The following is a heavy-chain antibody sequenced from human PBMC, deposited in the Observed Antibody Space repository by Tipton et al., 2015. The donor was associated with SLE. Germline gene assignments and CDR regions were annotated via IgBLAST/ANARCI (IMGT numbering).Heavy chain of an antibody. D-gene: IGHD5-12*01. CDR2: IYASGST. CDR3: ARESPIVAGTVDS. V-gene: IGHV4-4*07. J-gene: IGHJ4*02. CDR1: DGSISDYY. Sequence: TLSLTCTVSDGSISDYYWTWIRQPAGEGLEWIGRIYASGSTNYNPSLRSRAAMSVDTSKSHVSLKLTSVTAADTAVYYCARESPIVAGTVDSWGQGTRVIVSA.